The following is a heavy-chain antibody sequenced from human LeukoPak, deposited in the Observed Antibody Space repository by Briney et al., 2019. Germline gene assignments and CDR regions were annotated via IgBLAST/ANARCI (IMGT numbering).Heavy chain of an antibody. CDR2: INPNSGGT. Sequence: ASVKVSCKVSGYTFTGYYMHWVRQAPGQGLEWMGWINPNSGGTNYAQKFQGRVTMTRDTSISTAYMELSRLRSDDTAVYYCARRVAMVPYNWFDPWGQGTLVTVSS. J-gene: IGHJ5*02. D-gene: IGHD5-18*01. CDR1: GYTFTGYY. CDR3: ARRVAMVPYNWFDP. V-gene: IGHV1-2*02.